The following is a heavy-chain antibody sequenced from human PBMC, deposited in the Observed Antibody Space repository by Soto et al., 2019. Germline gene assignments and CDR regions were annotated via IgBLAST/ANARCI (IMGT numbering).Heavy chain of an antibody. Sequence: PSETLSLTCAVSGYSISSGSYFWSWIRQPPGKGLEWIGYIYYNGNTNFNPSLKSRVTISVDTSKTQFSLKLSSVTAADTAVYYCARTHYYDSSPLLLWGQGTLVTVSS. J-gene: IGHJ4*02. CDR1: GYSISSGSYF. CDR2: IYYNGNT. CDR3: ARTHYYDSSPLLL. D-gene: IGHD3-22*01. V-gene: IGHV4-61*01.